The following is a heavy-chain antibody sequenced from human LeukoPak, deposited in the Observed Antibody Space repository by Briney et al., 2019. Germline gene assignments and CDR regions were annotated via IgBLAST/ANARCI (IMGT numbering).Heavy chain of an antibody. CDR2: INSDGSWT. D-gene: IGHD2-2*01. CDR3: VSFYETY. CDR1: GNYW. Sequence: GGSLRLSCAASGNYWMHWVRQAPGKGLVWVSHINSDGSWTSYADSVKGRFTISKDNAKNAVYLQMNNLRAEDTAVYYCVSFYETYWGRGTLVTVSS. V-gene: IGHV3-74*01. J-gene: IGHJ4*02.